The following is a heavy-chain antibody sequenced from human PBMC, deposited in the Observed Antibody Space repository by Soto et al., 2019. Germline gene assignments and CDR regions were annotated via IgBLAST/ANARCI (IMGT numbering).Heavy chain of an antibody. D-gene: IGHD5-12*01. J-gene: IGHJ6*03. CDR3: AREQRVIVATILYSYIDV. CDR1: GGSISGYY. V-gene: IGHV4-59*01. CDR2: VYYSGNS. Sequence: QVQLQESGPGLVKPSETLSLTCTVSGGSISGYYLTWLRHPPGQGLDWVGSVYYSGNSNYNPPLKRRVTISVDASKTQFSLKLNSVTAVDRAVYYCAREQRVIVATILYSYIDVWCKGTTVTVSS.